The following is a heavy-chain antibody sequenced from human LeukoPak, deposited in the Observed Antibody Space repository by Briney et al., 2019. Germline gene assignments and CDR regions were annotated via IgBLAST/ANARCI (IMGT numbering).Heavy chain of an antibody. J-gene: IGHJ4*02. V-gene: IGHV1-69*13. CDR1: GGTFSSSA. Sequence: SVKVSCKASGGTFSSSAINWARQAPGQGPEWMGGIIPMFGTATYAQAFQGRVIITADESTSTVYMELRSLRSEDTAVYYCARDPRGDGYNPDYWGQGTLVTVSS. CDR3: ARDPRGDGYNPDY. CDR2: IIPMFGTA. D-gene: IGHD5-24*01.